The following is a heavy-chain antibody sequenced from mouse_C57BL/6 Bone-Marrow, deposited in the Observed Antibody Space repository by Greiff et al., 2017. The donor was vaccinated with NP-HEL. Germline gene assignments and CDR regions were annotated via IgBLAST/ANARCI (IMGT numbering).Heavy chain of an antibody. D-gene: IGHD2-3*01. CDR2: IWRGGST. CDR3: AKTVGWLLRYYAMDY. V-gene: IGHV2-5*01. J-gene: IGHJ4*01. CDR1: GFSLTSYG. Sequence: VQLQQSGPGLVQPSQSLSITCTVSGFSLTSYGVHWVRQSPGKGLEWLGVIWRGGSTDYNAAFMSRLSITKDNSKSQVFFKMNSLQADDTAIYYCAKTVGWLLRYYAMDYWGQGTSVTVSS.